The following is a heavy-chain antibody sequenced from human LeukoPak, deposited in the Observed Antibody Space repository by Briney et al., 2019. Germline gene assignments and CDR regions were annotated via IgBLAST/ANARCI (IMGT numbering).Heavy chain of an antibody. CDR3: ARGDYYGSGSYYKVGNWFDP. D-gene: IGHD3-10*01. CDR2: INPDSGDT. Sequence: GASVKVSCKASGYTFTGFYIHWVRQAPGQGLGWMGWINPDSGDTNYAQRFQGRVTLTRDMSISTAYMELSSLRSDDTAVFYCARGDYYGSGSYYKVGNWFDPWGQGTLVTVSS. CDR1: GYTFTGFY. J-gene: IGHJ5*02. V-gene: IGHV1-2*02.